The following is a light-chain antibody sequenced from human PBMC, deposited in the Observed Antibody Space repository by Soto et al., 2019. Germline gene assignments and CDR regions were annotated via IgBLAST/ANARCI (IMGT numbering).Light chain of an antibody. CDR3: QQYNNWPLG. J-gene: IGKJ4*01. CDR2: ATS. V-gene: IGKV3-20*01. CDR1: QSVSSDF. Sequence: DIVLTQSPGTLSSSPGQRATLSCRASQSVSSDFLAWFQQRPGQAPRLLISATSRRATGIPDRFSGSGSGTDFTLTISRLEPEDFAVYYCQQYNNWPLGFGGGTKVEIK.